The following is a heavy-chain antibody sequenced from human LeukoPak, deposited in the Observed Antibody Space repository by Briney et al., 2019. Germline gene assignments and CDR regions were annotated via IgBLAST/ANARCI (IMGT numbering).Heavy chain of an antibody. CDR3: AKVPSGYCASTNCLWLYFDY. J-gene: IGHJ4*02. CDR2: VSPNSGNT. V-gene: IGHV1-8*01. Sequence: ASVKVSCKASGYTFISTDIHWVRQATGQGLEWMGWVSPNSGNTGYAQKFQGRVTMTRDTSISTAYLELSSLRSDDTAVYYCAKVPSGYCASTNCLWLYFDYWGQGTLVTVSS. D-gene: IGHD2-2*01. CDR1: GYTFISTD.